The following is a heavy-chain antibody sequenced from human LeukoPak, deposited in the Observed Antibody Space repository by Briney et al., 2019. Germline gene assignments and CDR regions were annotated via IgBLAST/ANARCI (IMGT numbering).Heavy chain of an antibody. CDR1: GGSISSYY. CDR3: ARVDYYDSSGYYPRYYYYYGMDV. J-gene: IGHJ6*02. Sequence: PSETLSLTCTVSGGSISSYYWSWIRQPPGKGLEWIGYIYCSGSTNYNPSLKSRVTISVDTSKNQFSLKLSSVTAADTAVYYCARVDYYDSSGYYPRYYYYYGMDVWGQGTTVTVSS. V-gene: IGHV4-59*01. CDR2: IYCSGST. D-gene: IGHD3-22*01.